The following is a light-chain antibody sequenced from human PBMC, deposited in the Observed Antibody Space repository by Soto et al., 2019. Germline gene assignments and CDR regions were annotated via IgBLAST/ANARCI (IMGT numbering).Light chain of an antibody. CDR1: QSVSSSY. CDR3: QHYGSSWT. V-gene: IGKV3-20*01. Sequence: EIVLTQSPGTLSLSPGERATLSCRASQSVSSSYLAWYQQKAGQAPRLLIYGASNRATGIPDRFSGSGSGTDFILTISRLEPEDFAVYYCQHYGSSWTLRQGTKGEI. J-gene: IGKJ1*01. CDR2: GAS.